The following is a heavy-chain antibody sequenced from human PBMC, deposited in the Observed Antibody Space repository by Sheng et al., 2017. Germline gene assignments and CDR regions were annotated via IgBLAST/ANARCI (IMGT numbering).Heavy chain of an antibody. CDR2: INHSGST. CDR3: ARGQNEIVVVPAATRLKWFDP. J-gene: IGHJ5*02. Sequence: QVQLQQWGAGLLKPSETLSLTCAVYGGSFSGYYWSWIRQPPGKGLEWIGEINHSGSTNYNPSLKSRVTISVDTSKNQFSLKLSSVTAADTAVYYCARGQNEIVVVPAATRLKWFDPWGQGTLVTVSS. V-gene: IGHV4-34*01. CDR1: GGSFSGYY. D-gene: IGHD2-2*01.